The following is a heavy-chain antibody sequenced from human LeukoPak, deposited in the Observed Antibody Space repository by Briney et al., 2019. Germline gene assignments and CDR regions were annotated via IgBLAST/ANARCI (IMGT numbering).Heavy chain of an antibody. CDR3: ARSAYSSSWYSRNDAFDI. D-gene: IGHD6-13*01. CDR2: ISSNGAYI. J-gene: IGHJ3*02. Sequence: PGGSLRLSCVASGFTFSYHTVNWVRQAPGKGLEWVSSISSNGAYIYYADSARGRFTISRDNAKNSLYLQMNSLRAEDTAVYYCARSAYSSSWYSRNDAFDIWGQGTMVTVSS. V-gene: IGHV3-21*01. CDR1: GFTFSYHT.